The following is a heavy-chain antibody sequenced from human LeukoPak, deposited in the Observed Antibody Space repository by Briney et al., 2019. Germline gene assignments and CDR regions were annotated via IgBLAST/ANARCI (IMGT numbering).Heavy chain of an antibody. J-gene: IGHJ4*02. CDR1: GYTFTSYG. V-gene: IGHV1-18*01. CDR2: ISAYNGNT. D-gene: IGHD3-10*01. Sequence: GASVKVSCKASGYTFTSYGISWVRQAPGQGLEWMGWISAYNGNTNYAQKLQGRVTMTTDTSTSTAYMELSSLRSEDTAVYYCALRPNTYYYGSGFLWGQGTLVTVSS. CDR3: ALRPNTYYYGSGFL.